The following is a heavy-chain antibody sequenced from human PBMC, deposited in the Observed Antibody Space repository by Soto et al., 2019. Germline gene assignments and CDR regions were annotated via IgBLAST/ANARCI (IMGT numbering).Heavy chain of an antibody. J-gene: IGHJ4*02. CDR3: ARGELSYYDFWSGYRGDFDY. Sequence: GVSVKVSCKASGYTFTSYGICWVRQAPGQGLEWMGWISAYNGNTNYAQKLQGRVTMTTDTSTSTAYMELRSLRSDDTAVYYCARGELSYYDFWSGYRGDFDYWGQGTLVTVSS. D-gene: IGHD3-3*01. V-gene: IGHV1-18*01. CDR2: ISAYNGNT. CDR1: GYTFTSYG.